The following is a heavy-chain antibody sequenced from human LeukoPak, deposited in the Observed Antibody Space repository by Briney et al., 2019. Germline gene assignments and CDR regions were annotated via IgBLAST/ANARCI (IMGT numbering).Heavy chain of an antibody. CDR3: ARGRRGRITIFGVGNYFDY. CDR2: INHSGST. V-gene: IGHV4-34*01. CDR1: GGSFSGYY. J-gene: IGHJ4*02. D-gene: IGHD3-3*01. Sequence: PPETLSLTCAVYGGSFSGYYWSWIRQPPGKGLEWIGEINHSGSTNYNPSLKSRVTISVDTSKNQFSLKLSSVTAADTAVYYCARGRRGRITIFGVGNYFDYWGQGTLVTVSS.